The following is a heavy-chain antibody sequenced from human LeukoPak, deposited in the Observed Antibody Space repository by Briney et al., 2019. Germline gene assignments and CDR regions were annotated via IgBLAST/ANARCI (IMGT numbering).Heavy chain of an antibody. J-gene: IGHJ4*02. CDR1: GFTFSSYA. CDR2: IRSKAYGGTT. Sequence: GGSLRLSCAASGFTFSSYAVSWFRQAPGKGLEWVGFIRSKAYGGTTEYAASVKGRFTISRDDSKSFAYLQMNSLKTEDTAVYYCTRDNPLLYSSSYWGQGTLVTVSS. V-gene: IGHV3-49*03. CDR3: TRDNPLLYSSSY. D-gene: IGHD6-13*01.